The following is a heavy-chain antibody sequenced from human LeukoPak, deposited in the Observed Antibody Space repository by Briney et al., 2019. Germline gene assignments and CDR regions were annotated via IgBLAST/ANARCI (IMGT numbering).Heavy chain of an antibody. Sequence: TSETLSLTCTVSGGSISSSSYYWGWIRQPPGKGLEWIGSIYYSGSTYYNPSLKSRVTISVDTSKNQFSLKLSSVTAADTAVYYCARLGRENSSGSDYWGQGTLVTVSS. CDR1: GGSISSSSYY. V-gene: IGHV4-39*07. D-gene: IGHD6-6*01. J-gene: IGHJ4*02. CDR2: IYYSGST. CDR3: ARLGRENSSGSDY.